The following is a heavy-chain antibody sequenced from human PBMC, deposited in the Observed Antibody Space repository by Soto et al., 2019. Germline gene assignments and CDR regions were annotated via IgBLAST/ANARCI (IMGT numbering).Heavy chain of an antibody. CDR3: ARVIPAPTRTVYYYYGMDV. J-gene: IGHJ6*02. D-gene: IGHD6-6*01. Sequence: QVQLVQSGAEVKKPGSSVKVSCKASGGTFSSYAISWVRQAPGQGLEWMGGIIPIFGTANYAQKFQGRVTITADESTSTAYMELSSLRSEDTAVYYCARVIPAPTRTVYYYYGMDVWGQGTTVTVSS. CDR1: GGTFSSYA. V-gene: IGHV1-69*01. CDR2: IIPIFGTA.